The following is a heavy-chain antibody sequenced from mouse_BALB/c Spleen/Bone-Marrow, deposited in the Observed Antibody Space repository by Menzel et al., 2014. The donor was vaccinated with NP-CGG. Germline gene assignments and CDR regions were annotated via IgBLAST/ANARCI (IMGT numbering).Heavy chain of an antibody. CDR3: ARDKGRVFFDY. CDR2: IRNKANGYTT. Sequence: EVQLVESGGALVQPGGSLRLSCATSGFTFTDYYMNWVRQPPGKALEWWGFIRNKANGYTTEYSASVKGRFTISRDNSQSILYLQMSTLRAEDSATYYCARDKGRVFFDYWGQGTTLTVSS. CDR1: GFTFTDYY. J-gene: IGHJ2*01. V-gene: IGHV7-3*02.